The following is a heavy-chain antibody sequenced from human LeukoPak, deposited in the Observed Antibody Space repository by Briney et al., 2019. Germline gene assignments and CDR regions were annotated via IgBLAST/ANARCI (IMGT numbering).Heavy chain of an antibody. J-gene: IGHJ4*02. CDR2: ISGSGGST. D-gene: IGHD2-15*01. Sequence: PGGSLRLSCAASGFTFSSYAMRWVRQAPGKGVEWVSAISGSGGSTYYADSVKGGCTISRENAKNTLYMQMNRLRAEDTAVYYCAKDTYCSGGSCVFYFDYWGQGTLVTVSS. CDR1: GFTFSSYA. CDR3: AKDTYCSGGSCVFYFDY. V-gene: IGHV3-23*01.